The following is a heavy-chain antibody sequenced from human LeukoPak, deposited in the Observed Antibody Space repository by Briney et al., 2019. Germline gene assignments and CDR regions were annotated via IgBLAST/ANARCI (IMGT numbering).Heavy chain of an antibody. V-gene: IGHV3-23*01. CDR2: ITDSGSNT. CDR3: AKSGSIWYYFDS. CDR1: GFTFSTYG. D-gene: IGHD6-13*01. J-gene: IGHJ4*02. Sequence: GGSLRLSCVASGFTFSTYGMSWVRQAPGRGLEWVSAITDSGSNTEYADSVKGRFTISRDNSKNTLYLQMNSLRAEDTAVYYCAKSGSIWYYFDSWGQGTLVTVSS.